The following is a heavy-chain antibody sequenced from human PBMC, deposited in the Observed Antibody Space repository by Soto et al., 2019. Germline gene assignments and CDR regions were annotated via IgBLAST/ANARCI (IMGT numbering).Heavy chain of an antibody. D-gene: IGHD7-27*01. Sequence: SETLSLTCTVSGGSISSGGYYWSWIRQHPGKGLEWIGYIYYSGSTYYKPSLKSRVTISVDTSKNQFSLKLSSVTAADTAVYYCARGPSGDKVDYWGQGILVTVSS. V-gene: IGHV4-31*03. CDR1: GGSISSGGYY. J-gene: IGHJ4*02. CDR2: IYYSGST. CDR3: ARGPSGDKVDY.